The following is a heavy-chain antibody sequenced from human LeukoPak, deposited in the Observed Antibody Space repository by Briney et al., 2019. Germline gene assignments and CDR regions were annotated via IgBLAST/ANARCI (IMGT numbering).Heavy chain of an antibody. CDR3: ARGARGYYYDSSGYYYANWFDP. V-gene: IGHV4-4*07. CDR1: GGSINNYY. D-gene: IGHD3-22*01. CDR2: IYTSGST. J-gene: IGHJ5*02. Sequence: SETLSLTCTVSGGSINNYYWSWIRQPAGKGLEWIGRIYTSGSTNYNPSLKSRVTMSVDTSKNQFSLKLSSVTAADTAVYYCARGARGYYYDSSGYYYANWFDPWGQGTLVTVSS.